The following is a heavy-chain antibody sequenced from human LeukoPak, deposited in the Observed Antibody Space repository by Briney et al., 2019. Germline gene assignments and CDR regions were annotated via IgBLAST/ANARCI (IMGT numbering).Heavy chain of an antibody. Sequence: PGGSLRLSCAASGFTFGSYGMHWVRQAPGKGLEWVAVVSYDGSSKYYADSVKGRFTISRDNSKNTLSLQMNSLRTEDTAVYYCAKRDWPENAFDVWGQGTMVTVSS. CDR2: VSYDGSSK. CDR1: GFTFGSYG. V-gene: IGHV3-30*18. D-gene: IGHD2-21*01. CDR3: AKRDWPENAFDV. J-gene: IGHJ3*01.